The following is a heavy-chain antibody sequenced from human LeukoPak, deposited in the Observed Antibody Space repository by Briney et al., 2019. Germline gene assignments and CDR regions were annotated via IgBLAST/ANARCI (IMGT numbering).Heavy chain of an antibody. Sequence: VASVKVSFKASGYTFTIYDINWVRQATGQGLEWMGWMNPNSGNTGYAQKFQGRVTITRNTSISTAYMELSSLRSEDTAVYYCARVRGVGATNFDYWGQGTLVTVSS. CDR1: GYTFTIYD. CDR3: ARVRGVGATNFDY. V-gene: IGHV1-8*01. D-gene: IGHD1-26*01. CDR2: MNPNSGNT. J-gene: IGHJ4*02.